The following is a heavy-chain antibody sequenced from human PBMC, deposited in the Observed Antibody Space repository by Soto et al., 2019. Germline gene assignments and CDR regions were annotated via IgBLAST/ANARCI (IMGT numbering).Heavy chain of an antibody. CDR1: GYSISSSNW. D-gene: IGHD3-22*01. J-gene: IGHJ5*02. CDR3: PRIAHYYDSSGYFGPWCGP. CDR2: IYYSGST. Sequence: SETLSLTCAVSGYSISSSNWWVWIRQPPGKGLEWIGYIYYSGSTYYNPSLKSRVTMSVDTSKNQFSLKLSTVTAVATAVYHCPRIAHYYDSSGYFGPWCGPWGRRPMVTVSS. V-gene: IGHV4-28*01.